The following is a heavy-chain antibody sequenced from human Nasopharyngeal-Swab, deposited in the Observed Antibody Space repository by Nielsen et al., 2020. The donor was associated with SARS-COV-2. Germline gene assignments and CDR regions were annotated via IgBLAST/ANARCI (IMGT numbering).Heavy chain of an antibody. CDR2: INLGNGDT. D-gene: IGHD5-12*01. Sequence: WVRQAPGQRLERMGWINLGNGDTRYSQNFQGRVTITRDTSATTLYMELSSLRSEDTAVYYCARGSLYSGRYYPDPWGQGTLVTVSS. V-gene: IGHV1-3*01. CDR3: ARGSLYSGRYYPDP. J-gene: IGHJ5*02.